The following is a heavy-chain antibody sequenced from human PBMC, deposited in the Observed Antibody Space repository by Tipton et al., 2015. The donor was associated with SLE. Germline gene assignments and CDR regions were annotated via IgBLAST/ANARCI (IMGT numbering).Heavy chain of an antibody. D-gene: IGHD1-14*01. J-gene: IGHJ2*01. CDR3: ARPPKTGYNVDL. Sequence: TPSPTCTVSGGSISSSSYYWGWIRQPPGKGLEWIGSIYYSGSTYYNPSLKSRVTISVDTSKNQFSLKLSSVTAADTAVYYCARPPKTGYNVDLWGRGTLVTVSS. V-gene: IGHV4-39*01. CDR2: IYYSGST. CDR1: GGSISSSSYY.